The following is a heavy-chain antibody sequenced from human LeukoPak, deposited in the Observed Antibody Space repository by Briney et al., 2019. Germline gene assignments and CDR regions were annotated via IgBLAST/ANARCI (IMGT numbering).Heavy chain of an antibody. Sequence: SETLSLTCTVSGGSISSYYWSWIRQPPGKGLEWIGYIYYSGSTNYNPSPKSRVTISVDTSKNQFSLKLNSVTAADTAVYYCARVGRGYSYGLYFDYWGQGTLVTVSS. J-gene: IGHJ4*02. D-gene: IGHD5-18*01. CDR1: GGSISSYY. CDR2: IYYSGST. CDR3: ARVGRGYSYGLYFDY. V-gene: IGHV4-59*01.